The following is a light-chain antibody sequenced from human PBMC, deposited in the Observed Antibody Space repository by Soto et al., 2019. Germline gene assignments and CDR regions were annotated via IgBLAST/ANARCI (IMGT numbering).Light chain of an antibody. Sequence: DIQMTQSPSSLSASVGDRVTITCRASQSISSFLNWYQQSPGKAPKLLIYAASSLQSGVPSRFSGSGSGTDFTLTISGLQNEEFATYYCQQSYSTPRTFGQWTKVDIK. CDR3: QQSYSTPRT. CDR2: AAS. J-gene: IGKJ1*01. CDR1: QSISSF. V-gene: IGKV1-39*01.